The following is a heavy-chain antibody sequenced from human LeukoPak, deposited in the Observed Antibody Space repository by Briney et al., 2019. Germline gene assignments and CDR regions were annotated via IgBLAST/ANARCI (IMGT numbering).Heavy chain of an antibody. CDR2: ISDSGGST. J-gene: IGHJ4*02. V-gene: IGHV3-23*01. D-gene: IGHD3-3*02. Sequence: PGGSLRLSCVVSGFTFSNYAMTWVRQAPGKGLARVSSISDSGGSTYYADSVKGRFTISRDNAKNSLYLQMNSLRAEDTAVYYCARDLAYWGQGTLVTVSS. CDR1: GFTFSNYA. CDR3: ARDLAY.